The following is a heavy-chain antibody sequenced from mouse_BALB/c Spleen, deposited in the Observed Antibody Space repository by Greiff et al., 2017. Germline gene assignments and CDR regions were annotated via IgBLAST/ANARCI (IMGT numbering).Heavy chain of an antibody. D-gene: IGHD1-1*01. V-gene: IGHV3-2*02. J-gene: IGHJ3*01. CDR1: GYSITSDYA. Sequence: EVQLQESGPGLVKPSQSLSLTCTVTGYSITSDYAWNWIRQFPGNKLEWMGYISYSGSTSYNPSLKSRISITRDTSKNQFFLQLNSVTTEDTATYYCARGDGSSYVEFAYWGQGTLVTVSA. CDR2: ISYSGST. CDR3: ARGDGSSYVEFAY.